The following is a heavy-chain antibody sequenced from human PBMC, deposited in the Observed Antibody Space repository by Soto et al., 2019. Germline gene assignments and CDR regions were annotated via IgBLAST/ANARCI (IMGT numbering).Heavy chain of an antibody. Sequence: GGSLRLSCVASGFTFSSYGMHWVRQAPGKGLEWVAVIWYDGSKKYYADSVKGRFTISRDNSENTLYVQMNSLRAEDTAVYYCARTAPAAGDYYYYDYMDVWGKGTTVTVSS. D-gene: IGHD2-2*01. CDR1: GFTFSSYG. J-gene: IGHJ6*03. V-gene: IGHV3-33*01. CDR2: IWYDGSKK. CDR3: ARTAPAAGDYYYYDYMDV.